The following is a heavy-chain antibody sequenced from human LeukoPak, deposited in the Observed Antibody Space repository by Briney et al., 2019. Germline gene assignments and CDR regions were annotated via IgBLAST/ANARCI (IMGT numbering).Heavy chain of an antibody. CDR1: GFTVSSNY. Sequence: GGSLRLSCAASGFTVSSNYMSWVRQAPGKGLEWVSVIYSGGSTYYADSVKGRFTISRDNSKNTLYLQMNSLRAEDTAVYYCAKGVDYYDSSGYPLWGQGTTVTVSS. CDR2: IYSGGST. D-gene: IGHD3-22*01. CDR3: AKGVDYYDSSGYPL. V-gene: IGHV3-53*01. J-gene: IGHJ6*02.